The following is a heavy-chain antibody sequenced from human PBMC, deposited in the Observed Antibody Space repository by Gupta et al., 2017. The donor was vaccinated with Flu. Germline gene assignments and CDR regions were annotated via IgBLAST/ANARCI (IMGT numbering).Heavy chain of an antibody. D-gene: IGHD3-3*01. J-gene: IGHJ4*02. V-gene: IGHV3-30-3*01. CDR3: ASRGDYYEFWSGSARGDY. Sequence: KGLEWVAVISYDGSNKYYADSVKGRFTISRDKSKNTLYLQMNSLRAEDTAVYYCASRGDYYEFWSGSARGDYWGQGTLVTGSS. CDR2: ISYDGSNK.